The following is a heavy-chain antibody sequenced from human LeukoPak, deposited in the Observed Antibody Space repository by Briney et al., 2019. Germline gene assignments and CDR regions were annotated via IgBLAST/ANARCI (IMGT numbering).Heavy chain of an antibody. D-gene: IGHD3-10*01. V-gene: IGHV3-23*01. CDR3: AKENWFGELPHYYYYMDV. CDR2: FGGGGGST. Sequence: QPGGPRKLSWEAWGSTFRSYAGTWAGRAPGKGRGWVSVFGGGGGSTYYADSVKGRFTISRDNSKNTLYLQMNSLRAEDTAVYYCAKENWFGELPHYYYYMDVWGKGTTVTVSS. J-gene: IGHJ6*03. CDR1: GSTFRSYA.